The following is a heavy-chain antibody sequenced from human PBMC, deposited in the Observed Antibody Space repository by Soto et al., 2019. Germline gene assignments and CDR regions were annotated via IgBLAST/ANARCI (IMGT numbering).Heavy chain of an antibody. CDR3: ARAPMVLSRSYFDS. CDR1: GGSISNFY. CDR2: ISYSGNT. D-gene: IGHD2-8*01. J-gene: IGHJ4*02. V-gene: IGHV4-59*01. Sequence: KTSETLSLTCNVSGGSISNFYWSWVRQPPGKGLEWIGYISYSGNTNYNPSLKSRVSISVDTSKNQLSLNLTSVTAADTAVYYCARAPMVLSRSYFDSWGQGTPVTVSS.